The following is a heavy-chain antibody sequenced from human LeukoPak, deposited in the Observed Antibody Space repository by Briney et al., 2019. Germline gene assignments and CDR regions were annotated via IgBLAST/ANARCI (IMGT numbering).Heavy chain of an antibody. Sequence: GGSLRLSCAASGFTFSSYDMHWVRQAAGKGLEWVSGIGTTGDTYYPGSVKGRFTISRENAKNSLYLQINSLRVEDTAVYYCARGHLPVVDGDSLSDAFDIWGQGAMVTVSS. J-gene: IGHJ3*02. V-gene: IGHV3-13*01. D-gene: IGHD2-15*01. CDR2: IGTTGDT. CDR1: GFTFSSYD. CDR3: ARGHLPVVDGDSLSDAFDI.